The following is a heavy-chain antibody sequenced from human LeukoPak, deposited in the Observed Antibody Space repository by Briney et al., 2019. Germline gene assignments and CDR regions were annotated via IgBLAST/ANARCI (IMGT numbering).Heavy chain of an antibody. CDR2: IHSGGTI. CDR1: GFTVSDYY. V-gene: IGHV3-66*01. CDR3: AKGRPLHSGYAYFDY. D-gene: IGHD5-12*01. Sequence: GGSLRLSCAASGFTVSDYYMSWVRQAPGKGLEWVSLIHSGGTIYYTDSVKGRFTISRDNSKNTLYLQMNSLRAEDTAVYYCAKGRPLHSGYAYFDYWGQGTLVTVSS. J-gene: IGHJ4*02.